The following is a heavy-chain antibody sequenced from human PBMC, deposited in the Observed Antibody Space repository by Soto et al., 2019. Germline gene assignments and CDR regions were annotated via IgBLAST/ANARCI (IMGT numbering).Heavy chain of an antibody. CDR1: GFTFSSYW. V-gene: IGHV3-7*04. J-gene: IGHJ3*02. CDR3: ARGDYYDSSGPFSDAFDI. CDR2: IKPDGSQK. D-gene: IGHD3-22*01. Sequence: GSLRLSCAASGFTFSSYWMSWVRQAPGKGLEWVANIKPDGSQKWYVDSVKGRFTISRDNAKKSLYLQMNSLRAEDTAVYYCARGDYYDSSGPFSDAFDIWGQGTMVTV.